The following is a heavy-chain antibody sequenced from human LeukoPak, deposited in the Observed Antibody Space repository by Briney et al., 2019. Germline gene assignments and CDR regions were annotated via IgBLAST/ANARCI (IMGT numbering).Heavy chain of an antibody. V-gene: IGHV5-51*01. CDR2: IYPGDSDT. CDR1: GYSFTSYW. Sequence: GESLKISCKGSGYSFTSYWIGWVRQVPGKGLEWVAGIYPGDSDTRYSPSFQGQVTISDDKSISTAYLQWSSLKASDTAMYYCASATTSPYYFDYWGQGTLVTVSS. CDR3: ASATTSPYYFDY. J-gene: IGHJ4*02. D-gene: IGHD1-1*01.